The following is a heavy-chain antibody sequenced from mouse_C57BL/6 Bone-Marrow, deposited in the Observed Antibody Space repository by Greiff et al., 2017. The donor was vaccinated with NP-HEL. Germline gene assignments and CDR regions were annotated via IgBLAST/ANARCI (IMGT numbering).Heavy chain of an antibody. V-gene: IGHV5-6*02. CDR1: GFTFSSYG. CDR3: ARRGVTTTDY. Sequence: DVMLVESGGDLVKPGGSLKLSCAASGFTFSSYGMSWVRQTPDKRLEWVATISSGGSYTYYPDSVKGRFTISRDNAKNTLYLQMSSLKSEDTAMYYCARRGVTTTDYWGQGTTLTVSS. J-gene: IGHJ2*01. D-gene: IGHD2-2*01. CDR2: ISSGGSYT.